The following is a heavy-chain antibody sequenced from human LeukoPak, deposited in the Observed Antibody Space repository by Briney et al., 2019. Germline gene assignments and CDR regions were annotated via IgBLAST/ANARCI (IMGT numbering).Heavy chain of an antibody. D-gene: IGHD3-10*01. J-gene: IGHJ4*02. CDR1: GGSFSGYY. CDR2: IYYSGST. V-gene: IGHV4-59*01. Sequence: SETLSLTCAVYGGSFSGYYWSWIRQPPGKGLEWIGYIYYSGSTNYNPSLKSRVTISVDTSKNQFSLKLSSVTAADTAVYYCARGYGSGSYLGFDYWGQGTLVTVSS. CDR3: ARGYGSGSYLGFDY.